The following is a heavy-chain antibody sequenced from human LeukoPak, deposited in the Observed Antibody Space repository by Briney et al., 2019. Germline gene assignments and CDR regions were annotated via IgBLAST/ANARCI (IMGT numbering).Heavy chain of an antibody. CDR1: GGSISSYY. V-gene: IGHV4-59*08. J-gene: IGHJ4*02. CDR2: IYYSGST. CDR3: ASGYYKSHPDY. D-gene: IGHD3-22*01. Sequence: SETLSLTCTVSGGSISSYYWSWIRQPPGKGLEWIGYIYYSGSTNYNPSLKSRVTISVDTSKNQFSLKLSSVTAADTAVYYCASGYYKSHPDYWGQGTLVTVSS.